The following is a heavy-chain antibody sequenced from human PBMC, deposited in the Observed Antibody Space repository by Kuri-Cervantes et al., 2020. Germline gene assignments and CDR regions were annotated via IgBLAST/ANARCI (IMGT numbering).Heavy chain of an antibody. CDR1: GFTFSSYS. J-gene: IGHJ3*02. Sequence: ESLKISCAASGFTFSSYSMNWVRPAPGKRLEWIGYIDYSGSTNYNPSLKSRVTISADTSKNQFSLKLSSVTAADTAVYYRARAALLYPGVSSGWYEDAFDIWGQGTMVTVSS. CDR2: IDYSGST. V-gene: IGHV4-59*01. D-gene: IGHD6-19*01. CDR3: ARAALLYPGVSSGWYEDAFDI.